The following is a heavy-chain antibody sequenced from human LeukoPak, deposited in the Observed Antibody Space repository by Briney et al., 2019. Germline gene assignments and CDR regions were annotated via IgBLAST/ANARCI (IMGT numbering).Heavy chain of an antibody. D-gene: IGHD1-1*01. CDR2: INHSGST. Sequence: PSETLSLTCAVYGGSFSGYYWSWIRQPPGKGLEWIGEINHSGSTNYNPSLKSRVTISVDTSKNQFSLKLSSVTAADTAVYYCARDFTGTTDYWGQGTLVTVSS. CDR1: GGSFSGYY. CDR3: ARDFTGTTDY. J-gene: IGHJ4*02. V-gene: IGHV4-34*01.